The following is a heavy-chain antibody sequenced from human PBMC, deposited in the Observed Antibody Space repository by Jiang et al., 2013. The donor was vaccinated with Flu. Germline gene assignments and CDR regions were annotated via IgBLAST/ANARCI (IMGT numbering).Heavy chain of an antibody. V-gene: IGHV2-5*02. Sequence: KPTQTLTLTCTFSGFSLSTSGVGVGWIRQPPGKALEWLALIYWDDDKRYSPSLKSRLTITKDTSKNQVVLTMTNMDPVDTATYYCARKGIAVAGLDYWGQGTLVTVSS. CDR1: GFSLSTSGVG. CDR3: ARKGIAVAGLDY. D-gene: IGHD6-19*01. CDR2: IYWDDDK. J-gene: IGHJ4*02.